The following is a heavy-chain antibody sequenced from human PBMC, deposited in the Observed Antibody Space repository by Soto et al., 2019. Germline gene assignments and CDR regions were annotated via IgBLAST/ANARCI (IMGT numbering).Heavy chain of an antibody. J-gene: IGHJ4*02. CDR1: VGSVSSGRYY. V-gene: IGHV4-61*01. Sequence: QVQLQESGPGLVKPSETLSLTCTVSVGSVSSGRYYWSWSRQPPGKGLEWIGYIYYSGRTSYNSSLKSRVTISVDTSKNQFSLKLSSVTAADTAIYYCARSGAGSGWLGGQGTLVTVSS. CDR3: ARSGAGSGWL. CDR2: IYYSGRT. D-gene: IGHD6-19*01.